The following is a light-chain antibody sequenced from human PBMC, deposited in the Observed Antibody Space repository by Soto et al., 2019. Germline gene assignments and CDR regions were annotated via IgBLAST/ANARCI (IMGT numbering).Light chain of an antibody. V-gene: IGKV2-28*01. J-gene: IGKJ5*01. CDR3: TQALQTLT. CDR2: FGS. CDR1: QGLLYNNTYNY. Sequence: EIVMTQSPLTLPVTPGEPASIACRSSQGLLYNNTYNYLDWYVQKPGQSPQLLIYFGSNRAPGVPDRFSGSGSGTDFTLKINRVEAEDVGTYYCTQALQTLTFGQGTRLEIX.